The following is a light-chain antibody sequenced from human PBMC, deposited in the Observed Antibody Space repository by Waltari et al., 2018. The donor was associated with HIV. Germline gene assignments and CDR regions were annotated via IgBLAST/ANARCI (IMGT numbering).Light chain of an antibody. CDR2: AVT. V-gene: IGLV2-23*02. CDR3: CSYAGTSTYV. Sequence: QSALTQPASVSGSPGQSITIYCTGTSSDVASYNLVSWYQHHPGKPPKVMIYAVTKRPSGVSDRFSGSKSGNTASLTISGLQAEDEADYYCCSYAGTSTYVFGTGTKVTVL. J-gene: IGLJ1*01. CDR1: SSDVASYNL.